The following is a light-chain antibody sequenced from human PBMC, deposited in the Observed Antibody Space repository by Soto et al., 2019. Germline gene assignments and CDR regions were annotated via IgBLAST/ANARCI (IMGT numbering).Light chain of an antibody. CDR1: QSISSY. J-gene: IGKJ2*01. CDR3: QQSNSIPHT. CDR2: AAS. Sequence: DIQMTQSPSSLSASVGDRVTITCRASQSISSYLNWYQQKPGKAPKLLIYAASSLQSGFPSRFTGSGSGTDCTLTISRLQPEDFANYYCQQSNSIPHTFGQGTKLHIK. V-gene: IGKV1-39*01.